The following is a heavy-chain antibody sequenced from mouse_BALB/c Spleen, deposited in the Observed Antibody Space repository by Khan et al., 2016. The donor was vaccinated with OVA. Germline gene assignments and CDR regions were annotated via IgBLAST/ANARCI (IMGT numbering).Heavy chain of an antibody. Sequence: QVQLQQSGAELVQPGASVKLSCKTSGYTFTSYWIQWVKQRPGQGLGWIGQIFPGTGTTDYNENFEGKATLTIDTSSTTAYMQLSSLTSEDSAVYFCARGYFGNYEFAYWGQGTLVTVSA. CDR1: GYTFTSYW. CDR2: IFPGTGTT. V-gene: IGHV1S132*01. CDR3: ARGYFGNYEFAY. J-gene: IGHJ3*01. D-gene: IGHD2-1*01.